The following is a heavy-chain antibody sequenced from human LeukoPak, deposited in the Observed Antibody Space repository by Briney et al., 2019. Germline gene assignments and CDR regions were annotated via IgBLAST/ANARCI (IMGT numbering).Heavy chain of an antibody. J-gene: IGHJ3*02. CDR3: AREADIVVVVAAKFQDAFDI. D-gene: IGHD2-15*01. CDR1: GFTFSSYS. V-gene: IGHV3-48*04. CDR2: ISSSSSTI. Sequence: GGSLRLSCAASGFTFSSYSMNWVRQAPGKGLEWVSYISSSSSTIYYADSVKGRFTISRDNAKNSLYLQMNSLRAEDTAVYYCAREADIVVVVAAKFQDAFDIWGQGTMVTVSS.